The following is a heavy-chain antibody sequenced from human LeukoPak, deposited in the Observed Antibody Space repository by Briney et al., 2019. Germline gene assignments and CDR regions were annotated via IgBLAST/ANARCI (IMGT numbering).Heavy chain of an antibody. CDR2: ICGSGGST. D-gene: IGHD2-2*01. CDR1: GFTFSNYA. J-gene: IGHJ4*02. V-gene: IGHV3-23*01. CDR3: AKCVGCSCYSVIDY. Sequence: GGSLRLSCAASGFTFSNYAMSWVRQAPGKGPEWVARICGSGGSTYYGDFVKGRFTVSRDNSKNPLYLQMNSLRAEDTAAYYCAKCVGCSCYSVIDYWGPGTLATVSS.